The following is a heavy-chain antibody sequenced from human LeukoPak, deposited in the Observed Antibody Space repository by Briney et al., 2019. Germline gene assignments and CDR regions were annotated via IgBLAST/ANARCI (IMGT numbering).Heavy chain of an antibody. CDR1: GYTFTNNA. V-gene: IGHV1-18*01. D-gene: IGHD3-22*01. CDR2: ISVYNGNT. Sequence: ASVKVSCTTSGYTFTNNAITWVRRAPGQGLEWLGWISVYNGNTNYAQKLQGRVTMTTDTSTTTVYMELRSLRSDDTAVYYCARNHPYYYDSNGLYYSDYWGQGTLVTVSS. CDR3: ARNHPYYYDSNGLYYSDY. J-gene: IGHJ4*02.